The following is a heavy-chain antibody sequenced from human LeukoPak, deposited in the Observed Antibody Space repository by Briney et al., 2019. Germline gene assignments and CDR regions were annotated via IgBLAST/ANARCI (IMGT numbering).Heavy chain of an antibody. CDR1: GFTFSSYA. D-gene: IGHD2-2*01. V-gene: IGHV3-30-3*01. CDR2: ISYDGSNK. Sequence: PGRSLRLSCAASGFTFSSYAMHWVRQAPGKGLEWVAVISYDGSNKYYADSVKGRFTISRDNSKNTLYLQMNSLRAEDTAVYYCATHASPFDYWGQGPLVPVSS. CDR3: ATHASPFDY. J-gene: IGHJ4*02.